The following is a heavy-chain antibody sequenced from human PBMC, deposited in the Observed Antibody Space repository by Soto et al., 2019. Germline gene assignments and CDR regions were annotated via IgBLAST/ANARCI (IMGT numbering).Heavy chain of an antibody. CDR3: AKRRGPQDS. J-gene: IGHJ4*02. CDR1: GFTTNKHA. V-gene: IGHV3-23*01. CDR2: IRDRGDDK. Sequence: EVQLLESGGGLIQRGGSLRLSCAVSGFTTNKHAMSWVRQAPEKGLEWVAGIRDRGDDKFYAESVRGRFSISRDESRNTVYLQMSDLRPDDTAISYCAKRRGPQDSWGQRTPATVSP.